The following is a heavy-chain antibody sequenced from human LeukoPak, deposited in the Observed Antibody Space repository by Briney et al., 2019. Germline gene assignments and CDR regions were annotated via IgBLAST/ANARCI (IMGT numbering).Heavy chain of an antibody. Sequence: PSETLSLTCTVSGASISSYYWSWFRRPPGKGLEWIAYIFPSGSINFNPSLKSRVSISVDGSKNNFSLDLSSVTAADTAVYYCARRRDETATAAGCYRMDVWGKGTTVTVSS. D-gene: IGHD2-21*02. CDR1: GASISSYY. V-gene: IGHV4-4*09. CDR3: ARRRDETATAAGCYRMDV. J-gene: IGHJ6*03. CDR2: IFPSGSI.